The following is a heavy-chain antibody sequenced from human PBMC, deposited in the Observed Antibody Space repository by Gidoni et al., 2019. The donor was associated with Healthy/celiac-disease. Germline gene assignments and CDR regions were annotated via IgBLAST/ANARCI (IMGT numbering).Heavy chain of an antibody. CDR3: AREGIRRLYGDYVGWFDP. J-gene: IGHJ5*02. CDR1: GGTFSSYA. D-gene: IGHD4-17*01. CDR2: IIPIFGTA. V-gene: IGHV1-69*01. Sequence: QVQLVQSGAAVKKPGSSVKVSCKASGGTFSSYAISWVRQAPGQGLEWMGGIIPIFGTANYAQKFQGRVTITADESTSTAYMELSSLRSEDTAVYYCAREGIRRLYGDYVGWFDPWGQGTLVTVSS.